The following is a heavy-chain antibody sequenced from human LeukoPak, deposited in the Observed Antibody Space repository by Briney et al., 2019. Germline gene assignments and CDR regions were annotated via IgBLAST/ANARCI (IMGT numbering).Heavy chain of an antibody. D-gene: IGHD3-22*01. Sequence: SETLSLTCTVSGGSISSSSYYWGWIRQPPGKGLEWIGSMYHSGDTYYNPSLKSRVTISVDTSKNQLSLKLSSVTAADTAVYYCAQSSGYQAVYYFDYWGQGTLVTVSS. CDR2: MYHSGDT. V-gene: IGHV4-39*07. CDR3: AQSSGYQAVYYFDY. CDR1: GGSISSSSYY. J-gene: IGHJ4*02.